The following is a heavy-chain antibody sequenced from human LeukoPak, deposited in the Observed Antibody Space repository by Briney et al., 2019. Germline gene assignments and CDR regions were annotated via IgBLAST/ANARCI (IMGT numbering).Heavy chain of an antibody. D-gene: IGHD3-16*01. V-gene: IGHV4-39*07. J-gene: IGHJ5*02. CDR3: ARGGITSLLNWFDL. Sequence: SETLSLTCTVSGDSISSSNYFWGWIRQPPGKGLEWIGSMFYYGSTYYNASLKSRVTISLDTSKKQFSLKLRSVTAADTAVYYCARGGITSLLNWFDLWGQGILVTVSS. CDR1: GDSISSSNYF. CDR2: MFYYGST.